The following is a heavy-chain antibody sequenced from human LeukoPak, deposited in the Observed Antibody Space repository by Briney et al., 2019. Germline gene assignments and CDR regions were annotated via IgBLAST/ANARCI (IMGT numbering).Heavy chain of an antibody. CDR1: GFTFSDYY. D-gene: IGHD3-9*01. CDR3: ASLPYYDILTGYSDYYYYGMDV. Sequence: GGSLRLSCAASGFTFSDYYMSWIRQAPGKGLEWVSYISSSGSTIYYADSVKGRLTSSRDNAKNSLYLQMNSLRAEDTAVYYCASLPYYDILTGYSDYYYYGMDVWGQGTTVTVSS. V-gene: IGHV3-11*01. J-gene: IGHJ6*02. CDR2: ISSSGSTI.